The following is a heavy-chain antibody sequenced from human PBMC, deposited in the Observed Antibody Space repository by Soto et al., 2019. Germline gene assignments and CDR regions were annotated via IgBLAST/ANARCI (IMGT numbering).Heavy chain of an antibody. J-gene: IGHJ1*01. CDR2: IYYSGST. Sequence: SETLSLTCTVSGGSISSYYWSWIRQPPGKGLEWIGYIYYSGSTNYNPSLKSRATISVDTSKNQFSLKLSSVTAADTAVYYCASQDIVLMVYADWGQGTLVTVSS. CDR1: GGSISSYY. D-gene: IGHD2-8*01. V-gene: IGHV4-59*01. CDR3: ASQDIVLMVYAD.